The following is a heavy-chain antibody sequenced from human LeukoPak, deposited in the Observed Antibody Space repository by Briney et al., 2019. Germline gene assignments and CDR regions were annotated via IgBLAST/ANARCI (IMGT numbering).Heavy chain of an antibody. CDR2: IYYSGST. V-gene: IGHV4-59*12. D-gene: IGHD6-13*01. CDR1: GGSISTYS. Sequence: SETLSLTCTVSGGSISTYSWSWIRQPPGKGLEWTGYIYYSGSTNYNPSLKSRVTISVDTSKNQFSLKLSSVTAADTAVYYCARVEQLEFFDYWGQGTLVTVSS. J-gene: IGHJ4*02. CDR3: ARVEQLEFFDY.